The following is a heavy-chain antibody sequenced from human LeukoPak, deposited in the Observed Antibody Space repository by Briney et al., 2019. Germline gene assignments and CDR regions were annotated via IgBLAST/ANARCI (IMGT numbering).Heavy chain of an antibody. CDR3: AKDPSLGNNFPEYFHQ. CDR2: VSASGTKT. J-gene: IGHJ1*01. CDR1: GFTFSSYA. V-gene: IGHV3-23*01. D-gene: IGHD5-24*01. Sequence: QTGGSLRLSCAASGFTFSSYAMSWVRQAPGKGLEWVSTVSASGTKTYYGDSVKGRFSISRDNSKNTLYLQMNSLRSEDTAVYYCAKDPSLGNNFPEYFHQWGQGTLVTVSS.